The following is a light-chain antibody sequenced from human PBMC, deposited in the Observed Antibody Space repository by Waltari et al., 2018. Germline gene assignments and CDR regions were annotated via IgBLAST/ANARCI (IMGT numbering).Light chain of an antibody. V-gene: IGKV3-15*01. CDR1: QSVSSN. Sequence: EILMTQSPATLSVSPGERATLSCRASQSVSSNLAWYQQKPGQALRLLIYDASTRAPSTPARFRGSGSGTEFALTTSSLQSEDSAVYYCQQYNHWPPITFGQGTRLEIK. CDR2: DAS. J-gene: IGKJ5*01. CDR3: QQYNHWPPIT.